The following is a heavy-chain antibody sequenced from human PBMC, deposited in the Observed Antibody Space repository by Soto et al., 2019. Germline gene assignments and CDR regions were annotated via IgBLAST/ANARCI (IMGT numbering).Heavy chain of an antibody. CDR1: GFSLNTRGVG. D-gene: IGHD6-19*01. CDR2: IHWDDEK. Sequence: QITLKESGPTLVIPTQTLTLTCTFSGFSLNTRGVGVCWIRQPPGKALEWVALIHWDDEKRYSPSLRNTLTITKDTSKNQVVLIMTNMDPVDTATYYCAYTPFVLGSGWDFDLWGQGILVTVSS. V-gene: IGHV2-5*02. CDR3: AYTPFVLGSGWDFDL. J-gene: IGHJ4*02.